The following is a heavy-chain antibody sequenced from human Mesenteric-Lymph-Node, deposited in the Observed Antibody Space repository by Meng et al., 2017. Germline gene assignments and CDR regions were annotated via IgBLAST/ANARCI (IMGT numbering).Heavy chain of an antibody. J-gene: IGHJ4*02. CDR2: LSAYNGDT. Sequence: QGQLVRSGAELKKPGAPVKVSCKASGYTFTSYAMNWVRQAPGQGLEWMGWLSAYNGDTNCAQRLQVRVTMTTDTSTSTAYMELRSLRSDDTAVYYCARDIYSSTWLPCYWGQGTLVTVSS. V-gene: IGHV1-18*01. D-gene: IGHD6-13*01. CDR3: ARDIYSSTWLPCY. CDR1: GYTFTSYA.